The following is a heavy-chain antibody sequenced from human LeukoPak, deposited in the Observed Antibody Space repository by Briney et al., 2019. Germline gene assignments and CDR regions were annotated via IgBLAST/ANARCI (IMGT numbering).Heavy chain of an antibody. CDR3: ARSEYYGAGSFDY. CDR1: GYTFTNHY. D-gene: IGHD3-10*01. V-gene: IGHV1-46*01. CDR2: INPITGGT. Sequence: ASVKVSCKASGYTFTNHYINWVRQAPGQGLEWMGIINPITGGTDSAQKFQDRVTLTRDTSTTTFYMELGRLRSEDTAVYYCARSEYYGAGSFDYCGQGTLVTVSS. J-gene: IGHJ4*02.